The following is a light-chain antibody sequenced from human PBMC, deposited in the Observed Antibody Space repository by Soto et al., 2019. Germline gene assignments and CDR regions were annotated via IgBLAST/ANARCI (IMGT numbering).Light chain of an antibody. J-gene: IGKJ3*01. V-gene: IGKV3-20*01. CDR3: QQYGSSRFT. CDR2: GAS. CDR1: QSISSND. Sequence: EIVLTQSPGTLSLSPGERATLSCRASQSISSNDLAWYQQKPGQAPRLLVYGASSRATGIPDRFSGSGSGTDFTLTISRLEPEDFAVYYCQQYGSSRFTFGPGTKVDFK.